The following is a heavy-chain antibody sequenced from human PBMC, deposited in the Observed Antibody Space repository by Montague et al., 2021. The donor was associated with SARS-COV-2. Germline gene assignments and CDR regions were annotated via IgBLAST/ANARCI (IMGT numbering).Heavy chain of an antibody. CDR2: IYHSGST. V-gene: IGHV4-38-2*02. J-gene: IGHJ6*02. D-gene: IGHD2-2*01. Sequence: SLTCTVSGYSISSGYYWGWIRQPPGKGLEWIGSIYHSGSTYYNPSLKSRVTISVDTSKNQFSLKLSSVTAADTAVYYCARVRAVPATMRIFSLGRSYYGMDVWGQGTTVTVSS. CDR1: GYSISSGYY. CDR3: ARVRAVPATMRIFSLGRSYYGMDV.